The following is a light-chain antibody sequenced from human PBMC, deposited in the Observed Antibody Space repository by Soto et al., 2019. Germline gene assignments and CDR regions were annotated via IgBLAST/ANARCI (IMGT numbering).Light chain of an antibody. J-gene: IGLJ1*01. CDR3: KSYAGSNTYV. Sequence: QSALTQPPSASGSPGQSVTISWTGTKNDIGVYAFVSWYQHHPGKAPRLIIYEVVQRPSGVPDRFSGSKSGNTASLTVSGLQAADEADYFCKSYAGSNTYVFGSGTKLTAL. CDR2: EVV. V-gene: IGLV2-8*01. CDR1: KNDIGVYAF.